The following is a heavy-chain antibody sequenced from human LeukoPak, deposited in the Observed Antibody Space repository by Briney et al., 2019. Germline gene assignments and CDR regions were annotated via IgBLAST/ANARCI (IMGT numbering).Heavy chain of an antibody. J-gene: IGHJ4*02. CDR1: GFIFSSHS. CDR2: ISSSSSDT. V-gene: IGHV3-21*05. D-gene: IGHD2-2*01. Sequence: PGGSLRLSCAASGFIFSSHSMNWVRQAPGKGLEWVSYISSSSSDTNYADSVKGRFTISRDNAKKSLYLQMNSLRAEDTAVYYCASGNWGCSSATCDYFDYWGQGTLVTVSS. CDR3: ASGNWGCSSATCDYFDY.